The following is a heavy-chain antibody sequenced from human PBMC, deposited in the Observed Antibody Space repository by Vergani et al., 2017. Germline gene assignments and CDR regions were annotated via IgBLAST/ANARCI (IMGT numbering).Heavy chain of an antibody. D-gene: IGHD2-15*01. V-gene: IGHV3-11*01. CDR1: GFTFSDYY. Sequence: QVQLVESGGGLVKPGGSLRLSCAASGFTFSDYYMSWIRQAPGKGLEWVSYISSSGSTMYYADSVKGRFTISRDNAKNSLYLQMNSLRAEDTAVYYCARDYCLGSYCMWYYYYMDFWGKGTTVTVSS. CDR2: ISSSGSTM. J-gene: IGHJ6*03. CDR3: ARDYCLGSYCMWYYYYMDF.